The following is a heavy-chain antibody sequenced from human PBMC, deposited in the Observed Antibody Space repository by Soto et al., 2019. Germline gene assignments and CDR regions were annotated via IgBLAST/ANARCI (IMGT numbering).Heavy chain of an antibody. CDR3: AIRASYYDSSGYFDY. V-gene: IGHV3-74*01. D-gene: IGHD3-22*01. J-gene: IGHJ4*02. CDR2: INSDGSST. CDR1: GFTFSSYW. Sequence: GGSRRLSCAASGFTFSSYWMHWVRQAPGKGLVWVSRINSDGSSTSYADSVKGRFTISRDNAKNTLYLQMNSLRAEDTAVYYCAIRASYYDSSGYFDYWGQGPLVTVSS.